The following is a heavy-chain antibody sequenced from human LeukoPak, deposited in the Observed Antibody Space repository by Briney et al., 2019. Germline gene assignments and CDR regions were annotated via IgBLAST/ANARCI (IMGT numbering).Heavy chain of an antibody. CDR3: ARGVGAPRVFDY. V-gene: IGHV4-59*01. CDR2: IYYSGST. J-gene: IGHJ4*02. Sequence: SETLSLTCTVSGGSISSYYWSWIRRPPGKGLEWIGYIYYSGSTNYNPSLKSRVTISVDTSKNQFSLKLSSVTAADTAVYYCARGVGAPRVFDYWGQGTLVTVSS. CDR1: GGSISSYY. D-gene: IGHD1-26*01.